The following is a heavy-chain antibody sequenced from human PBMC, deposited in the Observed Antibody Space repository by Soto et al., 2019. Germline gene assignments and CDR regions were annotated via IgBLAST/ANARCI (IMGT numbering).Heavy chain of an antibody. Sequence: SETLSLTCTVSGDSISSRHYWSWIRQPPGKGLEWIGYIYYTGTTTYNPSFKSRLTISVDSSKNQFSLKLTSVTAADTAVYYCARLGGFYQSLDSWGQGALVTVSS. D-gene: IGHD3-22*01. CDR1: GDSISSRHY. J-gene: IGHJ5*01. V-gene: IGHV4-59*08. CDR3: ARLGGFYQSLDS. CDR2: IYYTGTT.